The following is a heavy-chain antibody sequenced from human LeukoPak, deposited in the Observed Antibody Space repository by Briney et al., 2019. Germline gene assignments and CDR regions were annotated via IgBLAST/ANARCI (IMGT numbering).Heavy chain of an antibody. CDR3: ARAHFGNHE. Sequence: GGSLRLSCAVSGFTFSSYWMTWVRQAPGKGLEWVANIKQDGSEKYYVDSVKGRFTISRDNAKNSLYLQMNSLRVEDTAVYYCARAHFGNHEWGQGTLVTVSS. V-gene: IGHV3-7*04. D-gene: IGHD1-14*01. CDR2: IKQDGSEK. CDR1: GFTFSSYW. J-gene: IGHJ4*02.